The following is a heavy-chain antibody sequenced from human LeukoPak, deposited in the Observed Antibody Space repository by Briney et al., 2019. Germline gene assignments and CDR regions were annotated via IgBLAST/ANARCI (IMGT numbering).Heavy chain of an antibody. Sequence: GGSLRLSCAASGFTFSSYAMSWVRQAPGKGLEWVSAISGSGGSKYYADSVKGRFTISRDNSKNTLYLQMNSLRAEDTAVYYCANYGGSLLYFQHWGQGTLVTVSS. CDR1: GFTFSSYA. V-gene: IGHV3-23*01. CDR3: ANYGGSLLYFQH. CDR2: ISGSGGSK. J-gene: IGHJ1*01. D-gene: IGHD2-15*01.